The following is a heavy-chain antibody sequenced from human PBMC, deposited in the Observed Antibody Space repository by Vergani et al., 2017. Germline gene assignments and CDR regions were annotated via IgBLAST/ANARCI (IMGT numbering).Heavy chain of an antibody. Sequence: QVQLVQSGAEVKKPGSSVKVSCKASGGTFSSYALNWVRQAPGHGLEWMGSIIPSLATTIYAQKFQGRVTITADESTSTAYMELSSLKSDDTAVYYCARAIVVVVAASGGNWFDPWGQGTLVTVSS. J-gene: IGHJ5*02. CDR1: GGTFSSYA. V-gene: IGHV1-69*11. CDR2: IIPSLATT. D-gene: IGHD2-15*01. CDR3: ARAIVVVVAASGGNWFDP.